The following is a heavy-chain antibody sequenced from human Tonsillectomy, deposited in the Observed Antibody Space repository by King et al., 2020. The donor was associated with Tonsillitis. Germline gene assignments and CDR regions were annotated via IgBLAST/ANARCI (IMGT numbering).Heavy chain of an antibody. J-gene: IGHJ3*02. V-gene: IGHV4-39*07. CDR2: IYYIGNT. CDR1: GGSISSGTYY. D-gene: IGHD2-15*01. CDR3: AGLLLVYCSGGSCAVAFDI. Sequence: QLQESGPGLVKPSETLSLTCTVSGGSISSGTYYWGWIRQPPGKGLEWIGSIYYIGNTYYNPSLKSRVTILVDTSKNQFSLKLSSLTAADTAVYSCAGLLLVYCSGGSCAVAFDIWGQGTMVTVSS.